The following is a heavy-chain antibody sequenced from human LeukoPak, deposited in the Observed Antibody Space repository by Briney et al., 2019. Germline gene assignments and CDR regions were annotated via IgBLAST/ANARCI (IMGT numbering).Heavy chain of an antibody. V-gene: IGHV1-2*02. Sequence: EASVKVSCKASGYIFTGYYIHWVRQAPGQGLEWMGCINPNSGGTNNPQKFQGRVTMTRDTSISTAYMELSRLKSDDTAVYYCAREAAVGASRLAHWGQGTLVTVSS. D-gene: IGHD1-26*01. CDR2: INPNSGGT. J-gene: IGHJ4*02. CDR1: GYIFTGYY. CDR3: AREAAVGASRLAH.